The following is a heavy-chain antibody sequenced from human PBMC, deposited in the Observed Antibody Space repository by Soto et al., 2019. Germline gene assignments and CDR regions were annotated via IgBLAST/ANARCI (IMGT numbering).Heavy chain of an antibody. CDR2: INPNSGGT. CDR1: GYTFTGYY. D-gene: IGHD3-10*01. CDR3: ARARGGIWFGELSKDFDY. V-gene: IGHV1-2*04. J-gene: IGHJ4*02. Sequence: QVQLVQSGAEVKKPGASVKVSCKASGYTFTGYYMHWVRQAPGQGLEWMGWINPNSGGTNYAQKFQGWVTMTRDTSISTAYMELSRLRSDDTAVYYCARARGGIWFGELSKDFDYWGQGTLVTVSS.